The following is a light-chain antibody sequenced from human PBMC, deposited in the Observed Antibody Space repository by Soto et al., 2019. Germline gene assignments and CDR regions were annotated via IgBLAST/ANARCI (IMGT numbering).Light chain of an antibody. CDR1: SGHSSYI. Sequence: QSVLTQSSSASASLGSSVKLTCTLSSGHSSYIIAWHQQQPGKAPRYLMKLEGSGSYNKGSGVPDRFSGSSSGADRYLTISNLQFVDEADFYCETWDFNTRVFGGGTKLTVL. CDR2: LEGSGSY. CDR3: ETWDFNTRV. J-gene: IGLJ3*02. V-gene: IGLV4-60*02.